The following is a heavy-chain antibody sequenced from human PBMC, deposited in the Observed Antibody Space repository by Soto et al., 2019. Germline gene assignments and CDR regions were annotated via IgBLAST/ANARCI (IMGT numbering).Heavy chain of an antibody. V-gene: IGHV4-30-4*01. CDR1: GGSISSGDYY. J-gene: IGHJ4*02. CDR3: ASVGRPTVVTLDY. CDR2: IYYSGST. D-gene: IGHD4-17*01. Sequence: PSLTCTVSGGSISSGDYYWSWIRQPPGKGLEWIGYIYYSGSTYYNPSLKSRVTISVDTSKNQFSLKLSSVTAADTAVYYCASVGRPTVVTLDYWGQGTLVTVSS.